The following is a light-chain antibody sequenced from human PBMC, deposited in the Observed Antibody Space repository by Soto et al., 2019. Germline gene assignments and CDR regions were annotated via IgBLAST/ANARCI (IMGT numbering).Light chain of an antibody. CDR3: QQYDNLPLYT. V-gene: IGKV1-33*01. CDR1: QDISNY. Sequence: DIQMTQSPSSLSASVGDRVTITCQASQDISNYLNWYQQKPGKDPKLLIYDASNLETGVPSRFSGSGSGTDFTFTISSLQPEDIATYYCQQYDNLPLYTVGQGTKLEIK. J-gene: IGKJ2*01. CDR2: DAS.